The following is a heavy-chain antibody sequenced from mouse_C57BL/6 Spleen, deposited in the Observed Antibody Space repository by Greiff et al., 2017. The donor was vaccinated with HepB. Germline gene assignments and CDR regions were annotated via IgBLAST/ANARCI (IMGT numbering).Heavy chain of an antibody. CDR1: GYTFTNYW. V-gene: IGHV1-63*01. D-gene: IGHD2-5*01. Sequence: QVQLQQSGAELVRPGTSVKMSCKASGYTFTNYWIGWAKQRPGHGLEWIGDIYPGGGYTNYNEKFKGKATLTADKSSSTAYMQFSSLTSEDSAIYYCARSNSNYERYFDVWGTGTTVTVSS. J-gene: IGHJ1*03. CDR3: ARSNSNYERYFDV. CDR2: IYPGGGYT.